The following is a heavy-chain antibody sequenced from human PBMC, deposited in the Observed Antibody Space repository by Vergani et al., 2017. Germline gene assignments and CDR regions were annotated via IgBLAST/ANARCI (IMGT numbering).Heavy chain of an antibody. D-gene: IGHD4-23*01. J-gene: IGHJ6*03. Sequence: VQLVESGGGLVQPGGSLRLSCAASGFTLSSYWMHWVRQAPGKGLEWVAVIWYDGSNKYYADSVKGRFTISRDNSKNTLYLQMNSLRAEDTAVYYCARDGGNSYYYYYMDVWGKGTTVTVSS. CDR2: IWYDGSNK. CDR3: ARDGGNSYYYYYMDV. CDR1: GFTLSSYW. V-gene: IGHV3-33*08.